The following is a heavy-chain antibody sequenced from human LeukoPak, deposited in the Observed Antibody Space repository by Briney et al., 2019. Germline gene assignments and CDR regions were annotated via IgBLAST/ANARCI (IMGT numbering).Heavy chain of an antibody. CDR2: ILPGGGST. CDR1: GYTFTNYY. Sequence: ASVKVSCKASGYTFTNYYIHCMRQAPGQGLEWMGVILPGGGSTSYAQKFQGRVTMTTDTSTSTAYMELRSLRSDDSAVYYCARDLYYYDSSGWFRGYYWGQGTLVTVSS. CDR3: ARDLYYYDSSGWFRGYY. D-gene: IGHD3-22*01. V-gene: IGHV1-46*01. J-gene: IGHJ4*02.